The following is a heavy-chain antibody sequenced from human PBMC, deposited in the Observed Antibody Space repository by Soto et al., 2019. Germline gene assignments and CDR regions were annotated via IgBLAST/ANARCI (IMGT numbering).Heavy chain of an antibody. CDR3: ARGASYSSGWYNWFDP. D-gene: IGHD6-19*01. V-gene: IGHV3-30-3*01. Sequence: GGSLRLSCAASGFTFSSYAMHWVRQAPGKGLEWVAVISHDGSNKYYADSVKGRFTISRDNSKNTLYLQMNSLRAEDTAVYYCARGASYSSGWYNWFDPWGQGTLVTVSS. CDR2: ISHDGSNK. J-gene: IGHJ5*02. CDR1: GFTFSSYA.